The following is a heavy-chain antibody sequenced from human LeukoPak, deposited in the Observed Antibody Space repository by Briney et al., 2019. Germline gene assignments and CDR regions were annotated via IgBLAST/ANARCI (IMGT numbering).Heavy chain of an antibody. CDR1: GFTFSSYA. V-gene: IGHV3-23*01. CDR3: ARDWRTAAADTQYGMDV. Sequence: GGSLRLSCAASGFTFSSYAMSWVRQAPGKGLEWVSAISGSGGSTYYADSVKGRFTISRDNSKNTLYLQMNSLRAEDTAVYYCARDWRTAAADTQYGMDVWGQGTTVTVSS. J-gene: IGHJ6*02. CDR2: ISGSGGST. D-gene: IGHD6-13*01.